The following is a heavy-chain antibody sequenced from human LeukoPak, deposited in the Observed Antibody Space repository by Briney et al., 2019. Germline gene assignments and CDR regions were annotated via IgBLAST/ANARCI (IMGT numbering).Heavy chain of an antibody. CDR2: INHSGST. CDR1: GGPFSGYY. D-gene: IGHD5-18*01. Sequence: SETLSLTCAVYGGPFSGYYWSWIRQPPGKGLEWIGEINHSGSTNYNPSLKSRVTISVDTSKNQFSLKLSSVTAADTAVYYCARAKRGMRTPMVYNWFDPWGQVTLVTVYS. CDR3: ARAKRGMRTPMVYNWFDP. V-gene: IGHV4-34*01. J-gene: IGHJ5*02.